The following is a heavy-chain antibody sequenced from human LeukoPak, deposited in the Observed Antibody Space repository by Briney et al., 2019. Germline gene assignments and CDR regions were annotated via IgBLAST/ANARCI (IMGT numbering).Heavy chain of an antibody. CDR1: GFTLSSYS. CDR2: ISSSSSYI. V-gene: IGHV3-21*01. J-gene: IGHJ4*02. Sequence: GGSLRLSCAASGFTLSSYSKNWLRHAPGKGLEWVSSISSSSSYIYYADSVKGRFTISRDNAKNSLYLQMNSLRAEDTAVYYCARDEASFYWGQGTLVTVSS. D-gene: IGHD3-16*02. CDR3: ARDEASFY.